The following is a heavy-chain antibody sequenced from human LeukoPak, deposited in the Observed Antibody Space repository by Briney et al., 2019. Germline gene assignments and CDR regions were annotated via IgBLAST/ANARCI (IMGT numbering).Heavy chain of an antibody. CDR2: MNPNSGNI. CDR3: ARALSSSSWYYFDY. V-gene: IGHV1-8*03. D-gene: IGHD6-13*01. J-gene: IGHJ4*02. Sequence: GASVRVSCKASGYTFTSYDINWVRQATGQGLEWMGWMNPNSGNIGYAQKFQGRVTITRNTSISTAYMELSSLRSEDTAVYYCARALSSSSWYYFDYWGQGTLVTVSS. CDR1: GYTFTSYD.